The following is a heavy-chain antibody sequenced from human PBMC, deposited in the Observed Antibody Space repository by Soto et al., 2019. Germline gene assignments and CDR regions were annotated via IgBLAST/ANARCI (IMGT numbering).Heavy chain of an antibody. D-gene: IGHD2-15*01. V-gene: IGHV3-15*07. CDR1: GFTFSNAW. Sequence: EGSLRLSCAASGFTFSNAWMNWVRQAPGKGLEWVGRIKSKTDGGTTDYAAPVKGRFTISRDDSKNTLYLQMNSLKTEDTAVYYCTTEDRSGGSCYSYGGQGTLVTVPS. J-gene: IGHJ4*02. CDR3: TTEDRSGGSCYSY. CDR2: IKSKTDGGTT.